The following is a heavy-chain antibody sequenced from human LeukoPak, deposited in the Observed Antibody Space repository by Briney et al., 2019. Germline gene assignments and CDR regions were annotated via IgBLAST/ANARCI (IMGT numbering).Heavy chain of an antibody. V-gene: IGHV3-48*03. J-gene: IGHJ3*02. CDR2: ISRSGSTI. Sequence: GGSLRLSCAASGFTFSSYEMNWVRQAPGKGLEWVSYISRSGSTIYYADSVKGRFTISRDNAKNSLYLQMDSLRAEDTAVYYCSRDYDFWSGYHVSAFDIWGQGTMVTVSS. CDR3: SRDYDFWSGYHVSAFDI. D-gene: IGHD3-3*01. CDR1: GFTFSSYE.